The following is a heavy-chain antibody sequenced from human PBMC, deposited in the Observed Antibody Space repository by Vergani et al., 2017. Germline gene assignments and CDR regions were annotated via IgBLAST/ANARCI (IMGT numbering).Heavy chain of an antibody. J-gene: IGHJ6*02. D-gene: IGHD6-13*01. CDR3: ARDPLYSTTWPFLLLDMDV. V-gene: IGHV4-61*02. Sequence: QVQLQESGPGLVRPSQTLSLTCTVSGGSISSGSYYWSWFRQPAGKGLEWIGRFYTGGGTSYNPSLKSRVTISVDTSKNQFFLQLISVTAADTAVYYCARDPLYSTTWPFLLLDMDVWGQGTTVTVSS. CDR2: FYTGGGT. CDR1: GGSISSGSYY.